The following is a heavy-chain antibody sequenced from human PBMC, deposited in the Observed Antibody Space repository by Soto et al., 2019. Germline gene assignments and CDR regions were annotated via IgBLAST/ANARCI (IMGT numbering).Heavy chain of an antibody. CDR2: ISSNGGST. Sequence: PGGSLRLSCSASGFTFSSYAMHWVRQAPGKGLEFVSAISSNGGSTYYADSVKGRFTISRDNSKNTLYLQMSSLRAEDTAVYYCVKFGRGPYDILTGYSTILDYWGQGTLVTVSS. D-gene: IGHD3-9*01. J-gene: IGHJ4*02. CDR3: VKFGRGPYDILTGYSTILDY. CDR1: GFTFSSYA. V-gene: IGHV3-64D*08.